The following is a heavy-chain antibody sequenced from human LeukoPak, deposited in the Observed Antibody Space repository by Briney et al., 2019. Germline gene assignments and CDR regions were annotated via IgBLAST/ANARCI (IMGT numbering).Heavy chain of an antibody. CDR2: ISSSSSYI. D-gene: IGHD4-17*01. J-gene: IGHJ4*02. Sequence: GGSLRLSCAASGFTFSSYSMNWVRQAPGKGLEWVSSISSSSSYIYYADSVKGRFTISRDNAKNSLYLQMNSPRAEDTAAYYCARGFRHYDGPDYWGQGTLVTVSS. CDR1: GFTFSSYS. V-gene: IGHV3-21*01. CDR3: ARGFRHYDGPDY.